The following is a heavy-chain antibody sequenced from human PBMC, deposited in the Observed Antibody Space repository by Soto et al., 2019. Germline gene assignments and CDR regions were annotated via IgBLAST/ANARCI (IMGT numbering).Heavy chain of an antibody. J-gene: IGHJ3*01. CDR3: ARNYDILTAGIFDS. CDR2: ISYDGSNK. D-gene: IGHD3-9*01. V-gene: IGHV3-30*03. Sequence: GGSLRLSCAASGFTFISYGMHWVLQAPGKGLEWVAVISYDGSNKYYADSVKGRFTISRDNSKNTLYLQMNSLRAEDTAVYYYARNYDILTAGIFDSWGPGTLVTV. CDR1: GFTFISYG.